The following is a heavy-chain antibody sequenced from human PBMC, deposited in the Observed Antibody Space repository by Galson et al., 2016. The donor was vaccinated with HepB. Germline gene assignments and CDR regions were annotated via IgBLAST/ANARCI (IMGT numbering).Heavy chain of an antibody. CDR1: GFTFSNYG. V-gene: IGHV3-33*01. CDR2: IWYDGNNK. CDR3: ARDVTVAGTVLDY. Sequence: SLRLSCAASGFTFSNYGIHWVRQAPGKGLEWVAVIWYDGNNKYYADSVKGRFTISRDNSKKTLYLRMNSLRGEDTAVYYCARDVTVAGTVLDYWGQGILVTVSS. J-gene: IGHJ4*02. D-gene: IGHD4-23*01.